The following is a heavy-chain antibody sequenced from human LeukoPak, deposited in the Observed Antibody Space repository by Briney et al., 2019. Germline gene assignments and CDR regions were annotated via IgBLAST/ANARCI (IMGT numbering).Heavy chain of an antibody. D-gene: IGHD2-2*02. CDR1: GYTLTELS. J-gene: IGHJ6*03. CDR3: ARVGPGYCSSTSCYRGYYYYYYMDV. Sequence: ASVKVSCKVSGYTLTELSMHWVRQAPGQGLEWMGIINPSGGSTSYAQKFQGRVTMTRDMSTSTDYMELSSLRSEDTAVYYCARVGPGYCSSTSCYRGYYYYYYMDVWGKGTTVTISS. CDR2: INPSGGST. V-gene: IGHV1-46*01.